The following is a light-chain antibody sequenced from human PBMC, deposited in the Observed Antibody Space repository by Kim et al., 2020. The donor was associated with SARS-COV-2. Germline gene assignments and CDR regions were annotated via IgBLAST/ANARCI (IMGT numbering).Light chain of an antibody. Sequence: DIQMTQSPSSLSASVGDRVTITCRASQNINSNLNWYQQKPGKAPELLIYIASNLQSGVTSRFTGSGSGTDFTLTISSLQPEDFATYFCQQSYTTPLTFGGGTKVDIK. V-gene: IGKV1-39*01. J-gene: IGKJ4*01. CDR1: QNINSN. CDR3: QQSYTTPLT. CDR2: IAS.